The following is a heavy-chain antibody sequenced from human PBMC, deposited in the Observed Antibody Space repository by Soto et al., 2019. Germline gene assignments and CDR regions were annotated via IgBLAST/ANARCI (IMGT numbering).Heavy chain of an antibody. CDR3: GGRVGDVDS. CDR1: GGSIDGYY. Sequence: QVQLEESGPGLVKPSETLFLTCNVSGGSIDGYYWSWIRQSPGGGLEWIAYIYSSGRTNYNPSLKSRVTISVDTSKKQFSLKWSSLTAADTAVYYCGGRVGDVDSWGQGTLITVSS. D-gene: IGHD3-16*01. V-gene: IGHV4-4*09. J-gene: IGHJ4*02. CDR2: IYSSGRT.